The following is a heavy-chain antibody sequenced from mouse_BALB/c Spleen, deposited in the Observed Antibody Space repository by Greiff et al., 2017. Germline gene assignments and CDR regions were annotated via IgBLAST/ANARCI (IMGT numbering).Heavy chain of an antibody. CDR2: ILPGSGST. CDR1: GYTFSSYW. V-gene: IGHV1-9*01. CDR3: ARSKNYGSSLMDY. J-gene: IGHJ4*01. D-gene: IGHD1-1*01. Sequence: VQLQQSGAELMKPGASVKISCKATGYTFSSYWIEWVKQRPGHGLEWIGEILPGSGSTNYNEKFKGKAPFTADTSSNTAYMQLSSLTSEDSAVYYCARSKNYGSSLMDYWGQGTSVTVSS.